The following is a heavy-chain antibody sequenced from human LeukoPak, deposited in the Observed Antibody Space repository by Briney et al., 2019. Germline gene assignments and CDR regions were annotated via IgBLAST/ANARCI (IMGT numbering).Heavy chain of an antibody. J-gene: IGHJ6*03. Sequence: SETLSLTCTVSGGSISSSLYHWGWIRQSPGKNLEWLGSIYYTGTTHYNPSLKSRVTISVDTSKNQFSLKLSSVTAADTAVYYCARGPRYDSSGYRGHYYYYYMDVWGKGTTVTVSS. CDR3: ARGPRYDSSGYRGHYYYYYMDV. CDR2: IYYTGTT. V-gene: IGHV4-39*07. CDR1: GGSISSSLYH. D-gene: IGHD3-22*01.